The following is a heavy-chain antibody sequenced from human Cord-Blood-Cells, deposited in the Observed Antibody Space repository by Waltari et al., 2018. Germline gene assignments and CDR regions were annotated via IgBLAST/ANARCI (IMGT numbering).Heavy chain of an antibody. Sequence: QVQLVQSGAEVKKPGASVKVSCKASGYTFISYGLSWVRQAPGPGLEWMGWISAYNGNTNYAQKLQGRVTMTTDTSTSTAYMELRSLRSDDTAVYYCARAVTTDLYYYYYGMDVWGQETTVTVSS. V-gene: IGHV1-18*01. D-gene: IGHD4-4*01. CDR1: GYTFISYG. CDR3: ARAVTTDLYYYYYGMDV. J-gene: IGHJ6*02. CDR2: ISAYNGNT.